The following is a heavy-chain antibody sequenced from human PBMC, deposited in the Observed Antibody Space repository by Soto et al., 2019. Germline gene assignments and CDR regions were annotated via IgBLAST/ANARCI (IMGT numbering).Heavy chain of an antibody. V-gene: IGHV3-23*01. CDR1: GFSFSTYP. J-gene: IGHJ4*02. Sequence: EVQLLESGGGLVQPGGSLRLSCATSGFSFSTYPMSWVRQAPGKGLEWVTAISANGRGTSYADSVKGRFTILRDNSKNTLYLQMNSLRAEDTAVYFCVKKRSYDRGNYDHFDYWGQGTLVTVSS. D-gene: IGHD3-22*01. CDR2: ISANGRGT. CDR3: VKKRSYDRGNYDHFDY.